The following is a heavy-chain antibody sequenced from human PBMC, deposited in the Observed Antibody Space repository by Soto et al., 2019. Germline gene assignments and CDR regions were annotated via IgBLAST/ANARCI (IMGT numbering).Heavy chain of an antibody. V-gene: IGHV3-74*01. Sequence: EVQLVESGGGLVQPGGSLRLSCGASGFTFSSYWMHWVRQPPGKGLVWVSRIDGAGRSTNYADSVKGRFTISRDNAKNTLYLQMNSLRAEDTAVYYCARVGSTSWYWGQGTLVTVSS. CDR2: IDGAGRST. J-gene: IGHJ4*02. CDR1: GFTFSSYW. D-gene: IGHD6-6*01. CDR3: ARVGSTSWY.